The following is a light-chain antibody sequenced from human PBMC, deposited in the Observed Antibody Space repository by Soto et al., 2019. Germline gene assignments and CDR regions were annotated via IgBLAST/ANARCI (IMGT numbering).Light chain of an antibody. J-gene: IGKJ1*01. CDR3: QQYNNWPWT. CDR2: GAS. V-gene: IGKV3-15*01. Sequence: EIVMTQSPATLSVSPGERATLSCRASQSVSSDLAWYQQKPGQAPRLLIYGASTRATGIPARFSGSGSGTEFTLTISSLQSEDFAVHYCQQYNNWPWTLGQGTKVDIK. CDR1: QSVSSD.